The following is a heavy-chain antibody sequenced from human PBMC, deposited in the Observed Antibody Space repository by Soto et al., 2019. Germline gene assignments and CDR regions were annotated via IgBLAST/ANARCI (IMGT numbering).Heavy chain of an antibody. V-gene: IGHV4-39*01. CDR1: GGSISSSSYY. Sequence: SETLSLACTVSGGSISSSSYYWGWIRQPPGEGLEWIGRIYYSGSTYYNPSLKSRVTISVDTSKNQFSLKLSSVTAADTAVYYRARSYYDSSGYYYVYYFDYWGQGTLVTVS. J-gene: IGHJ4*02. D-gene: IGHD3-22*01. CDR2: IYYSGST. CDR3: ARSYYDSSGYYYVYYFDY.